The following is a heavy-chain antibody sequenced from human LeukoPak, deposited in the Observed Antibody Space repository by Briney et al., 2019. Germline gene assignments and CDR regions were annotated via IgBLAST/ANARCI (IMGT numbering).Heavy chain of an antibody. CDR3: AKDRGVGYYDSSGYSSGFDY. Sequence: GRSLRLSCAASEFTFDDYAMHWVRQAPGKGLEWVSGISWNSGSIGYADSVKGRFTISRDNAKNSLYLQMNSLRAEDTALYYCAKDRGVGYYDSSGYSSGFDYWGQGTLVTVSS. D-gene: IGHD3-22*01. CDR1: EFTFDDYA. J-gene: IGHJ4*02. V-gene: IGHV3-9*01. CDR2: ISWNSGSI.